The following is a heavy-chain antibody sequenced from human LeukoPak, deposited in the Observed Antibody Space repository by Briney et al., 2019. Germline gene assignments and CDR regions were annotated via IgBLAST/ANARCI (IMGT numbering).Heavy chain of an antibody. CDR2: ISPNSGGT. CDR1: GGTFSSYA. V-gene: IGHV1-2*02. CDR3: ARGLTIIRTAPRAPLDI. Sequence: ASVKVSCKASGGTFSSYAISWVRQAPGQGLEWMGWISPNSGGTNSAQKFQGRVTMTRDPSISTAYMELSRLRSDDTAVYYCARGLTIIRTAPRAPLDIWGQGTMVTVSS. J-gene: IGHJ3*02. D-gene: IGHD3-22*01.